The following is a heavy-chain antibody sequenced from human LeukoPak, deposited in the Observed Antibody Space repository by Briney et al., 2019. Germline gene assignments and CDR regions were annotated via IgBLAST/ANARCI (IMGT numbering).Heavy chain of an antibody. Sequence: GESLKISCKGSGYIFTSYWIGWVRQMPGKGLEWMGIIYPGDSDTRYSPSFQGQVTISADKSISTAYLQWSSLKASDTAMYYCARQSLGYGGNSYFDYWGQGTLVTVSS. D-gene: IGHD4-23*01. V-gene: IGHV5-51*01. CDR1: GYIFTSYW. CDR2: IYPGDSDT. CDR3: ARQSLGYGGNSYFDY. J-gene: IGHJ4*02.